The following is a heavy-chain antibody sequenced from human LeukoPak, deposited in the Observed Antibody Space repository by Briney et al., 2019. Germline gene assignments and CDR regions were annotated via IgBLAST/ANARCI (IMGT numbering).Heavy chain of an antibody. D-gene: IGHD4-17*01. J-gene: IGHJ4*02. Sequence: TGGSLRLSCAASGFTFSSYGMHWVRQAPGKGLEWVAVIWYDGSNKYYADSVKGRFTISRDNSKNTLYLQMNSLRAEDTAVYYCARVGALDDYGDSSPFDYWGQGTLVTVSS. CDR1: GFTFSSYG. CDR2: IWYDGSNK. V-gene: IGHV3-33*08. CDR3: ARVGALDDYGDSSPFDY.